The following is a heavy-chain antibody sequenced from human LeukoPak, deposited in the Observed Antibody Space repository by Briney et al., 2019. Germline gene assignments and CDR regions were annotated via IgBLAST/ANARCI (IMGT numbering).Heavy chain of an antibody. CDR3: AREEVVVTAMNYYYYGMDV. Sequence: SETLSLTCTVSGGSISSSSYYWGWIRQPPGKGLEWIGSIYYSGSTYYNPSLKSRVTISVDTSKNQFSLKLSSVTAADTAVYYCAREEVVVTAMNYYYYGMDVWGQGTTVTVSS. CDR1: GGSISSSSYY. D-gene: IGHD2-21*02. V-gene: IGHV4-39*07. J-gene: IGHJ6*02. CDR2: IYYSGST.